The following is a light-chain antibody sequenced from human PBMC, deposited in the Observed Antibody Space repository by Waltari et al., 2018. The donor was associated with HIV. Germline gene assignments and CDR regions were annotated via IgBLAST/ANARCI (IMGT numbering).Light chain of an antibody. J-gene: IGKJ1*01. CDR2: GAS. CDR1: QSVSSSY. Sequence: IVMTQSPATLSVSPGERATLSCRASQSVSSSYLAWYQQKPGQAPRLLIYGASTRATGIPDRFSGSGSGTDFTLIINRLEPEDFAVYYCQQYGSSLSLTFGQGTKVEIK. CDR3: QQYGSSLSLT. V-gene: IGKV3-20*01.